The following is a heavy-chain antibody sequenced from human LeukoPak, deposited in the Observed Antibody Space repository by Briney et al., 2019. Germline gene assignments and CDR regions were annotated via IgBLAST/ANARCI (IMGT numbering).Heavy chain of an antibody. D-gene: IGHD2-8*01. Sequence: ASVKVSCKASGYTFTSYGISWVRQAPGQGLEWMGWISAYNGNTNYAQKLQGRVTMTTDTSTSTAYMELRSLRSDDTAVYYCARLMGVRYYYGMDVWGQGTTVTVSS. CDR3: ARLMGVRYYYGMDV. CDR2: ISAYNGNT. CDR1: GYTFTSYG. V-gene: IGHV1-18*01. J-gene: IGHJ6*02.